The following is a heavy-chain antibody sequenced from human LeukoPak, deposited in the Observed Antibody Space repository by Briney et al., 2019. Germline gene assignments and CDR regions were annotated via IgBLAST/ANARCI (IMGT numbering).Heavy chain of an antibody. V-gene: IGHV3-21*01. CDR2: ISSSSSYI. Sequence: GGSLRLSCAASGFTFSSYAMSWVRQAPGKGLEWVSCISSSSSYIYYADSVKGRFTISRDNAKNSLYLQMNSLRAEDTAVYYCARSRSGYYEDYWGQGTLVTVSS. CDR1: GFTFSSYA. D-gene: IGHD3-22*01. CDR3: ARSRSGYYEDY. J-gene: IGHJ4*02.